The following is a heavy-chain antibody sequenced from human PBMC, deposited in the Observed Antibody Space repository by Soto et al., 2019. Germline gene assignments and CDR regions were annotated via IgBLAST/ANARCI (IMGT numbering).Heavy chain of an antibody. CDR2: ISGGSSVT. CDR3: AKVLSKNYYYPFDF. V-gene: IGHV3-23*01. D-gene: IGHD3-10*01. J-gene: IGHJ4*02. CDR1: GFTFSDYA. Sequence: GSLRLSCTASGFTFSDYAMAWVRQAPGKGLEWVSTISGGSSVTYYGDSVKGRFTISRDNAKKTLFLQLNRLRAEDTATYYCAKVLSKNYYYPFDFWGQGT.